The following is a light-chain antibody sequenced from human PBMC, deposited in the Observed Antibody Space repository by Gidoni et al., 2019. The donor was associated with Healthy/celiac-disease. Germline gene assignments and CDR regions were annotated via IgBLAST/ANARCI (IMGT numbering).Light chain of an antibody. CDR1: SSDVGSYNL. J-gene: IGLJ2*01. CDR2: EGR. Sequence: QSALTQPASVSGSPGQSITISCTGTSSDVGSYNLVSWYQQHPGKAPNLMIYEGRKRPSGVSNRFSGSKSGNTASLTISGLQAEDEADYYCCSHAGSSTLFGGGTKLTVL. CDR3: CSHAGSSTL. V-gene: IGLV2-23*01.